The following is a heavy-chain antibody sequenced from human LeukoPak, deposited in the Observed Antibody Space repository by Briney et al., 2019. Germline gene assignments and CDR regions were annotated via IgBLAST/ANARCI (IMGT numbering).Heavy chain of an antibody. J-gene: IGHJ4*02. V-gene: IGHV3-11*01. CDR3: ARMRSSWYLDH. CDR2: ISNSGGTI. CDR1: GFTFSDYF. D-gene: IGHD6-13*01. Sequence: PGGSLRLSCAASGFTFSDYFMTWSRQAPGKGLEWVSYISNSGGTIYYSDSVKGRFTISRDNAKNLLYLEMDSLRAGDTAVYYCARMRSSWYLDHWGQGSLVTVSS.